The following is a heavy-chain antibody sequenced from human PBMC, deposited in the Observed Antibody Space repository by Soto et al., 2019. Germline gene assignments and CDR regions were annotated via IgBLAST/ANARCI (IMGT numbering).Heavy chain of an antibody. Sequence: QVQLVQSGTVVQRRGSSVKVSCQASGGTFSSHGMAWVRQAPGQGLEWMGGIIPTFGTPTYAPKFQGRVTNTADKYTNTAYMEPSSLRSEDTRVYYCASERSAQYFDFWGQGTLITVSS. CDR3: ASERSAQYFDF. CDR2: IIPTFGTP. CDR1: GGTFSSHG. D-gene: IGHD1-26*01. J-gene: IGHJ4*02. V-gene: IGHV1-69*06.